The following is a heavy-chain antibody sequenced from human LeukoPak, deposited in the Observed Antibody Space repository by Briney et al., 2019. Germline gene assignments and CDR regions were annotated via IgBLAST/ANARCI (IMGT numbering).Heavy chain of an antibody. V-gene: IGHV1-18*01. CDR2: LSAYNGNT. D-gene: IGHD2-2*01. CDR1: GYTFTSYG. CDR3: ARGLSTSSDYYYGMDV. Sequence: ASVKVSCKASGYTFTSYGISWVRQAPGQGLEWMGWLSAYNGNTNYAQKLQGRVTMTTDTSTSTAYMELRSLRSEDTAVYYCARGLSTSSDYYYGMDVWGQGTTVTVSS. J-gene: IGHJ6*02.